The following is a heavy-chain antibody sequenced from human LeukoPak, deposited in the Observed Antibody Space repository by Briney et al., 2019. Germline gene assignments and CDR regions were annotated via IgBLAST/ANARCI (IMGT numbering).Heavy chain of an antibody. CDR2: IWYDGSNK. CDR3: ARAVKAGLSFVDY. D-gene: IGHD4-17*01. CDR1: GFTFSSYG. V-gene: IGHV3-33*01. Sequence: PGGSLRLSCAASGFTFSSYGMHWVRQAPGKGLEWVAVIWYDGSNKYYADSVKRRFTISRDNSKNTLDLQMNSLRAEDTAVYYCARAVKAGLSFVDYWGQGTLVTVSS. J-gene: IGHJ4*02.